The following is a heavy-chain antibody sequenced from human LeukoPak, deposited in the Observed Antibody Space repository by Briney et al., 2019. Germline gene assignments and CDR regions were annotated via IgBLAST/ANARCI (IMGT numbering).Heavy chain of an antibody. CDR1: GFTVSSNY. D-gene: IGHD3-22*01. V-gene: IGHV3-66*01. Sequence: GGSLRLSCAASGFTVSSNYMSWVRQAPGKGLEWVSVIYSGGSTYYADSVKGRFTISRDNSKNTLYLQMNSLRAEDTAVYYCARDYYDSSGYQSSYYGMDVWGQGTTVTVSS. CDR3: ARDYYDSSGYQSSYYGMDV. CDR2: IYSGGST. J-gene: IGHJ6*02.